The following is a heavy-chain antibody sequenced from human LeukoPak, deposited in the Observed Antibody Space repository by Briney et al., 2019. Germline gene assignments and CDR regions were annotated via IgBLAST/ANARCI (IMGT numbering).Heavy chain of an antibody. J-gene: IGHJ4*02. D-gene: IGHD3-10*01. Sequence: GGSLRLSCAASGFTFSSYWMHWVRQAPGKGLVWVSRINIDGSSTSYADSVKGRFTISRDNAKNTLYLQMNSLRAEDTAVYYCARYYGSGTYAVDYWGQGTLSPSPQ. CDR2: INIDGSST. CDR3: ARYYGSGTYAVDY. V-gene: IGHV3-74*01. CDR1: GFTFSSYW.